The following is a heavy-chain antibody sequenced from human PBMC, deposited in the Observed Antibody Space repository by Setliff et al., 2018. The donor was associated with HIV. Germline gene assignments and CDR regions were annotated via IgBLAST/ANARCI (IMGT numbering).Heavy chain of an antibody. V-gene: IGHV4-59*11. CDR1: GGSISSHY. J-gene: IGHJ4*02. CDR3: ARDTAMVSWV. CDR2: IYYRGST. Sequence: SETLSLTCTVSGGSISSHYWSWIRQPPGKGLEWIGSIYYRGSTNYNPSLKSRVTISVDTSKNQFSLKLSSVTAADTAVYYCARDTAMVSWVWGQGTLVTVS. D-gene: IGHD5-18*01.